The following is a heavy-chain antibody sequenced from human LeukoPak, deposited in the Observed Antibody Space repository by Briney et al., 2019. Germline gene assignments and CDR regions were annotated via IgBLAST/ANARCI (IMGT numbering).Heavy chain of an antibody. CDR1: GFTFSDYY. CDR3: AKGVVRGLTDY. CDR2: ITSSGSAI. Sequence: GGSLRLSCAASGFTFSDYYMSWIRQAPGKGLEWVSYITSSGSAIYYADSVKGRFTISRDNAKNSLYLQMNSLRAEDTAVYYCAKGVVRGLTDYWGQGTLVTVSS. D-gene: IGHD3-10*01. J-gene: IGHJ4*02. V-gene: IGHV3-11*01.